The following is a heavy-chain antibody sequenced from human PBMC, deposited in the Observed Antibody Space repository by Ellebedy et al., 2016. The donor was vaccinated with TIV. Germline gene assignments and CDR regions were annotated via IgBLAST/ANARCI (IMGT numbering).Heavy chain of an antibody. D-gene: IGHD4-17*01. V-gene: IGHV4-59*12. CDR1: GGSIRSYY. Sequence: MPSETLSLTCTVSGGSIRSYYWSWIRQSPGKGLEYIGNIYHAGSTNYNPSLKSRATISLDTSKSQFSLKLTSVTAADTAVYYCARCYGDYLDYNFDYWGQGTLVTVSS. J-gene: IGHJ4*02. CDR3: ARCYGDYLDYNFDY. CDR2: IYHAGST.